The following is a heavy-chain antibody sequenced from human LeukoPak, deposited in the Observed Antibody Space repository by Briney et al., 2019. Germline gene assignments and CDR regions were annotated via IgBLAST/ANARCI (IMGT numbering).Heavy chain of an antibody. V-gene: IGHV4-4*07. CDR2: IYTSGST. J-gene: IGHJ6*03. D-gene: IGHD2-2*01. Sequence: SETLSLTCTVSGGSISSYYWSWLRQPAGKGLEWIGRIYTSGSTNYNPSPKSRVTMSVDTSKNQFSLKLSSVTAADTAVYYCARNYCSSTSCRRPKIHYYYMDVWGKGTTVTVSS. CDR1: GGSISSYY. CDR3: ARNYCSSTSCRRPKIHYYYMDV.